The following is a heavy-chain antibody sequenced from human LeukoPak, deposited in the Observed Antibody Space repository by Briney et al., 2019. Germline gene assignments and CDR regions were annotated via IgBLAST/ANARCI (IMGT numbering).Heavy chain of an antibody. V-gene: IGHV3-23*01. CDR1: GFTFKTHT. D-gene: IGHD1-7*01. CDR3: AKDVTGTNYY. Sequence: GGSLRPSCATSGFTFKTHTMNWVRQAPGKGLEWVSAISGSGGSTYYADSVKGRFTISRDNSKNTLYLQMNSLRAEDTAVYYCAKDVTGTNYYWGQGTLVTVSS. J-gene: IGHJ4*02. CDR2: ISGSGGST.